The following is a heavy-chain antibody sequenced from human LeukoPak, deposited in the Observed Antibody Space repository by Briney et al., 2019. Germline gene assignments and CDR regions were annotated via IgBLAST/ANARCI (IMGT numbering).Heavy chain of an antibody. Sequence: SQTLSLTCTVSGGSISSGDYYWSWIRQPPGKGLEWIGYIYYSGSTYYNPSLKSRVTMSVDTSKNQFSLKLSSVTAADTAVYYCARGEYYYDSSGYYPPDYWGQGTLVTVSS. CDR3: ARGEYYYDSSGYYPPDY. CDR1: GGSISSGDYY. CDR2: IYYSGST. D-gene: IGHD3-22*01. J-gene: IGHJ4*02. V-gene: IGHV4-30-4*01.